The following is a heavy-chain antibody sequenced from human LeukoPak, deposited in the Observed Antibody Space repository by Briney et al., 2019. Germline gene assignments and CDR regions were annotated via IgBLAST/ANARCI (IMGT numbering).Heavy chain of an antibody. CDR1: GFXFSSYG. CDR3: VREVYGSDFFDY. V-gene: IGHV3-7*04. Sequence: GGSLRLSCAASGFXFSSYGINWVRQAPGRRLEWVANIKQDGSAKYYVDSVKGRFTISRDNAKRSLFLQMNSLRAEDTAVYYCVREVYGSDFFDYWGRGTLVTVSS. D-gene: IGHD6-19*01. CDR2: IKQDGSAK. J-gene: IGHJ4*02.